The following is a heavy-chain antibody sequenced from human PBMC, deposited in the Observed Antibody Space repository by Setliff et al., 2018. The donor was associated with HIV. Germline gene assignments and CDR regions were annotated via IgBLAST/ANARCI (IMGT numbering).Heavy chain of an antibody. Sequence: ASVKVSCKASGYSFTDYYIHWVRQAPGQGLECMGWINPNNGGTNYAQKFQGRVTMTRDTSISTAYMELSRLRSDDTAVYYCARDYYDSSGYIFFPGLPDYWGQGTLVTVSS. CDR2: INPNNGGT. D-gene: IGHD3-22*01. CDR1: GYSFTDYY. J-gene: IGHJ4*02. V-gene: IGHV1-2*02. CDR3: ARDYYDSSGYIFFPGLPDY.